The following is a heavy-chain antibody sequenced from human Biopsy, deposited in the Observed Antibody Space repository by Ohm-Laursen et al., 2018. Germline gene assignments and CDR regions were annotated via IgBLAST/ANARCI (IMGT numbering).Heavy chain of an antibody. Sequence: SLRLSCSASGFSISINYMSWVRQAPGKGLGWISVSNSGGSTYSADPVKDRFTISRDNSNNAVFFQMNSLRAADTAVYYCARGRGGLAALDDWGPGTLVTVSS. V-gene: IGHV3-66*01. CDR3: ARGRGGLAALDD. J-gene: IGHJ4*02. CDR2: SNSGGST. CDR1: GFSISINY.